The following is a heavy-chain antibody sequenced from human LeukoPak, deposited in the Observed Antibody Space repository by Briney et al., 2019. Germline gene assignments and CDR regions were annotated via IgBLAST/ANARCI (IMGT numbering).Heavy chain of an antibody. J-gene: IGHJ4*02. V-gene: IGHV3-21*01. CDR3: AREDYSSGNPTIDH. CDR2: ISMSSSYM. Sequence: PGGSLRLSCVASGFRFSGYVMKWVRQAPGKGLEWISTISMSSSYMYYADSVRGRFTISRDNAKNSLYLQMTSLRAEDAAVYYCAREDYSSGNPTIDHGGQGTLVTVSS. D-gene: IGHD3-10*01. CDR1: GFRFSGYV.